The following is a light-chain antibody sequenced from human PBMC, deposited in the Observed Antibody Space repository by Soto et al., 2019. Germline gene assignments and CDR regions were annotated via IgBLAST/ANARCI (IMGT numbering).Light chain of an antibody. Sequence: DIQMTQSPSTLSASVGDRVTITCRASQSISSWLAWYQQKPGKAPKLLIYKASSLESGVPSRFSGSGSGTEFTLTISSLQPDDFATYYCHQYNSYSQYTFDQGTKLEIQ. V-gene: IGKV1-5*03. CDR2: KAS. J-gene: IGKJ2*01. CDR3: HQYNSYSQYT. CDR1: QSISSW.